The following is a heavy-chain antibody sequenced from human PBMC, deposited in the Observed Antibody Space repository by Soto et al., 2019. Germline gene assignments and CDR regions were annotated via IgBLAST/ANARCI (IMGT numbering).Heavy chain of an antibody. CDR2: IYYSGST. D-gene: IGHD6-13*01. J-gene: IGHJ4*02. V-gene: IGHV4-30-4*01. CDR1: GGSISSGDYY. CDR3: ARDHGGSIAAAGIFDY. Sequence: QVQLQESGPGLVKPSQTLSLTCTVSGGSISSGDYYWSWIRQPPGKGLEWIGYIYYSGSTYYNPSLKSRVTISVDTSKNQFSLKLSSVTAADTAVYYCARDHGGSIAAAGIFDYWGQGTLVTVSS.